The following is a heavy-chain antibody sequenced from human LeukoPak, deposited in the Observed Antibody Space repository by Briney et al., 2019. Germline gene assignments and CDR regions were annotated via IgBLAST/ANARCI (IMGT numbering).Heavy chain of an antibody. CDR2: ISGSSSYI. CDR1: GFTFSSYT. Sequence: PGGSLRLSCAASGFTFSSYTMNWVRQAPGKGLEWVSSISGSSSYIYYADSVKGRFTISRDNAKNTLYLQMNSLRVEDTAVYYCARDEVGATTGDYWGQGTLVTVSS. J-gene: IGHJ4*02. V-gene: IGHV3-21*01. CDR3: ARDEVGATTGDY. D-gene: IGHD1-26*01.